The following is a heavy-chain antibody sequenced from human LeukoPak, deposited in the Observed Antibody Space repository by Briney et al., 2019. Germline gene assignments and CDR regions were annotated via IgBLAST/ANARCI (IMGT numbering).Heavy chain of an antibody. CDR2: IYYSGST. J-gene: IGHJ5*02. CDR3: ARDLRQQLVNNWFDP. V-gene: IGHV4-61*01. D-gene: IGHD6-13*01. Sequence: PSETLSLTCTVSGGSVSSGSYYWSWIRQPPGKGLEWIGYIYYSGSTNYNPSLKSRVTISVDTSKNQFSLKLSSVTAADTAVYYCARDLRQQLVNNWFDPWGQGTLVTVSS. CDR1: GGSVSSGSYY.